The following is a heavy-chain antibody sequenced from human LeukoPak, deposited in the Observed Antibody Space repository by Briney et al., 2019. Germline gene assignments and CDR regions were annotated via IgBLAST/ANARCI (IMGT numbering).Heavy chain of an antibody. Sequence: GGSLRLSCAASGFTFSSYWMHWVRQAPGKGLVWVSRINSDGSSTSYADSVKGRFTISRDNAKNTLYLQMNSLRAEDTAVYYCASRDIVVVVAEDYYGMDVWGQGTTVTVSS. CDR3: ASRDIVVVVAEDYYGMDV. V-gene: IGHV3-74*01. CDR2: INSDGSST. D-gene: IGHD2-15*01. J-gene: IGHJ6*02. CDR1: GFTFSSYW.